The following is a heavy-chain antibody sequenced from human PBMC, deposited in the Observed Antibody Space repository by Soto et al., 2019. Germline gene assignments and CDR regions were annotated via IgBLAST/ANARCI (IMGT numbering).Heavy chain of an antibody. CDR2: FDPEDGET. D-gene: IGHD1-20*01. J-gene: IGHJ3*02. CDR3: ATVMHNWNDIPAFDI. Sequence: ASVKVSCKVSGYTLTELSMHWVRQAPGKGLEWMGGFDPEDGETIYAQKFQGRVTMTEDTSTDTAYMELSSLRSEDTAVYYCATVMHNWNDIPAFDIWGQGTMVTVS. V-gene: IGHV1-24*01. CDR1: GYTLTELS.